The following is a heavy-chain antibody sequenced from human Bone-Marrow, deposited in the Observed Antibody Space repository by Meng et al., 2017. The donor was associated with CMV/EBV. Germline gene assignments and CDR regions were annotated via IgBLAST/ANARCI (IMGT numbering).Heavy chain of an antibody. CDR1: GYTFTSYD. Sequence: ASVKVSCKAFGYTFTSYDINWVRQATGQGLEWMGWMNPNSGNTGYAQKFQGRVTMTRNTSISTAYMELSSLRSEDTAVYYCARVFRGYYGMDVWGQGTTVTVSS. CDR3: ARVFRGYYGMDV. D-gene: IGHD1-14*01. J-gene: IGHJ6*02. V-gene: IGHV1-8*01. CDR2: MNPNSGNT.